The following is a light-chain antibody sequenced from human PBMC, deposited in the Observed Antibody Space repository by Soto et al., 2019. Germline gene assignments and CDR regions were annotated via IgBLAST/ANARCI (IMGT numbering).Light chain of an antibody. Sequence: EIVLTQSPGTLSLSPGERATLSCRASQSVSSSYLAWYQHKPGQAPRLLISGTSSRATGIPDRFSGSGAGTDFTLTISRLEPEDFAVYYCQQYGNTPWTFGQGTKVDIK. CDR3: QQYGNTPWT. J-gene: IGKJ1*01. CDR2: GTS. V-gene: IGKV3-20*01. CDR1: QSVSSSY.